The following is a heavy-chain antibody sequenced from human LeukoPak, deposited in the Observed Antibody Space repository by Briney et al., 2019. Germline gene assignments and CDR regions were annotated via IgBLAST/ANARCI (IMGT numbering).Heavy chain of an antibody. CDR2: INPDGGAT. D-gene: IGHD4-17*01. J-gene: IGHJ4*02. CDR1: GFTFSAYW. Sequence: GGSLRLSCVGSGFTFSAYWMSWVRQGPGKGLDWVASINPDGGATRYVDSVRGRFTISRDNAQNSLYLQMNSLSAEDTAVYYCARLFGGVTTFDNWGQGSLVTVSS. CDR3: ARLFGGVTTFDN. V-gene: IGHV3-7*01.